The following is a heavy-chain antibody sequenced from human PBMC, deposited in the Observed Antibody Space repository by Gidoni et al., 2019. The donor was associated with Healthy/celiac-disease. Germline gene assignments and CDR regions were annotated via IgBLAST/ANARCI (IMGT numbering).Heavy chain of an antibody. Sequence: QVQLVESGGGVVQPGRSLRLSCAASGFTFSSDGMHWVRQAPGKGLEWVAVIWYDGSNKYYADSVKGRFTISRDNSKNTLYLQMNSLRAEDTAVYYCARNDYGDSDYYGMDVWGQGTTVTVSS. CDR2: IWYDGSNK. V-gene: IGHV3-33*01. J-gene: IGHJ6*02. CDR1: GFTFSSDG. D-gene: IGHD4-17*01. CDR3: ARNDYGDSDYYGMDV.